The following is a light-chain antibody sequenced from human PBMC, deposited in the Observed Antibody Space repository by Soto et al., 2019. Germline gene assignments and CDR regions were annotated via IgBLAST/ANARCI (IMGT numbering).Light chain of an antibody. CDR2: GGS. Sequence: EIVLTQSPGTLSLSPGERATLSCRASQGVSRNYLTWYQQKPGQPPSLLIYGGSNRATGIPDRFRGGGSGTDFSLTISRLEPEDFAVYYCQQYGYSRTFGQGTKVELK. CDR3: QQYGYSRT. J-gene: IGKJ1*01. V-gene: IGKV3-20*01. CDR1: QGVSRNY.